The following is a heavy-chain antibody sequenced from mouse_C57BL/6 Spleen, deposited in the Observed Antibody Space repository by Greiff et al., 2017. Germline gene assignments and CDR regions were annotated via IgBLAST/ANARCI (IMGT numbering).Heavy chain of an antibody. Sequence: QVQLQQPGAELVMPGASVKLSCKASGYTFTSYWMHWVKQRPGQGLEWIGEIDPSDSYTNYNQKFKGKSTLTVDKSSSTAYMQLSSLTSEDSAVYYCAPNWGRWYFDVWGTGTTVTVSS. CDR3: APNWGRWYFDV. J-gene: IGHJ1*03. CDR2: IDPSDSYT. V-gene: IGHV1-69*01. CDR1: GYTFTSYW. D-gene: IGHD4-1*01.